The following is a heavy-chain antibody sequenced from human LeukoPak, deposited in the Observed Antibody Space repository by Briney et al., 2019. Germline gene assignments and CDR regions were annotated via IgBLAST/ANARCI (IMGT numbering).Heavy chain of an antibody. CDR3: ARTRPSSSDFDY. CDR1: GFTFSNYE. CDR2: ISTSGRTT. Sequence: GGSLRLSCGVSGFTFSNYEMNWVRQVPGKGLGWVAYISTSGRTTYYADSVKGRFTISRDNAENSLYLQMNSLRAEDAAVYYCARTRPSSSDFDYWGQGTLVSVSS. J-gene: IGHJ4*02. D-gene: IGHD6-6*01. V-gene: IGHV3-48*03.